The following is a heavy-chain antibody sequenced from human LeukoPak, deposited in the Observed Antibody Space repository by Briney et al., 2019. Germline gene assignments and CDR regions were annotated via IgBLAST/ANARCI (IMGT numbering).Heavy chain of an antibody. CDR1: GFTFSSYD. D-gene: IGHD3-10*01. J-gene: IGHJ4*02. CDR3: AKDDYRSLYYFDY. V-gene: IGHV3-13*01. CDR2: IGTAGDT. Sequence: GGSLRLSCAASGFTFSSYDMHWVRQATGKGLEWVSAIGTAGDTYYPGSVKGRFTISRDNSKNTLYLQMNSLRAEDTAVYFCAKDDYRSLYYFDYWGQGTLVTVSS.